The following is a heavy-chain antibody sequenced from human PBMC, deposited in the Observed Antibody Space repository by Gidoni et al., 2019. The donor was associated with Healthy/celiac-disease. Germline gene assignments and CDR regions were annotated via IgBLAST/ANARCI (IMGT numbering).Heavy chain of an antibody. CDR1: FTVSSNY. CDR3: ARDGGGYDSYFDY. V-gene: IGHV3-53*01. CDR2: IYSGGST. J-gene: IGHJ4*02. Sequence: FTVSSNYMSWVRQAPGKGLEWVSVIYSGGSTYYADSVKGRFTISRDNSKNTLYLQMNSLRAEDTAVYYCARDGGGYDSYFDYWGQGTLVTVSS. D-gene: IGHD5-12*01.